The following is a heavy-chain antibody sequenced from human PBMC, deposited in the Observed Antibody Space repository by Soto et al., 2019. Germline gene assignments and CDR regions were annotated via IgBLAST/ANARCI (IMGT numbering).Heavy chain of an antibody. CDR1: GYTLTELS. CDR3: TTSITMVVVGAWHFDL. Sequence: ASVKVSCKVSGYTLTELSMHWVRQARGKGLEWMGGFDPENGETLYAQKFQGRVTMTEDTSADTAYMELSSLRSEDTAVYYCTTSITMVVVGAWHFDLWGRGTLVTVSS. CDR2: FDPENGET. V-gene: IGHV1-24*01. J-gene: IGHJ2*01. D-gene: IGHD3-22*01.